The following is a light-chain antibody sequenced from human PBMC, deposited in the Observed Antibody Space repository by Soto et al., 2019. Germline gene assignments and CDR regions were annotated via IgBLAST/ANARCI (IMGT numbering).Light chain of an antibody. V-gene: IGKV3-11*01. CDR1: QSVSSY. Sequence: IVLTQSRATLSLSTGERATLSCRASQSVSSYLAWYQQKPGQAPRLLIYDASNRATGIPARFSGSGSGTDFTLTISSLEPEDFAVYYCQQRSNWIFTFGPGTKVDI. CDR3: QQRSNWIFT. CDR2: DAS. J-gene: IGKJ3*01.